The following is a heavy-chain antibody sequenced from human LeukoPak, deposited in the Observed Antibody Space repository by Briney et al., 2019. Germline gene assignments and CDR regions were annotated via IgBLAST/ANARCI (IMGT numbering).Heavy chain of an antibody. Sequence: ASVKLCCKSSGYTFTGYYMHWVRQAPGQGLEWMGWINPNSLGVNYAQKFRGRVTMTRDTSISTDYMELSRLRSDDTAVYYCARDFNYYDSSGPDYWGQGTLFTVSS. CDR3: ARDFNYYDSSGPDY. J-gene: IGHJ4*02. V-gene: IGHV1-2*02. D-gene: IGHD3-22*01. CDR2: INPNSLGV. CDR1: GYTFTGYY.